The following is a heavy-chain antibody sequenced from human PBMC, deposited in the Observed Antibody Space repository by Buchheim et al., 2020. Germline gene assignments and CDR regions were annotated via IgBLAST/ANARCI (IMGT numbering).Heavy chain of an antibody. Sequence: EVQLLESGGGLVQPGGSLRLSCAASGFTFSSYAMSWVRQAPGKGLEWVSAISGSGGSTYYADSVKGRFTISRDNSKNTLYLQMNSLRAEDTAVYYCAKVPYYYDSSGHYYYYYYGMDVWGQGTT. CDR2: ISGSGGST. CDR3: AKVPYYYDSSGHYYYYYYGMDV. V-gene: IGHV3-23*01. D-gene: IGHD3-22*01. J-gene: IGHJ6*02. CDR1: GFTFSSYA.